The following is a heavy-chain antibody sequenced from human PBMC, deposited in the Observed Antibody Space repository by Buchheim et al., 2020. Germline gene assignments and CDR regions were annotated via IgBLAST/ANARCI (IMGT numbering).Heavy chain of an antibody. D-gene: IGHD2-15*01. J-gene: IGHJ6*02. V-gene: IGHV4-34*01. CDR2: INHSGNT. Sequence: QVQLQQWGAGLLKPSETLSLTCAVYGGSFSGYYWNWIRQPPGKGLEWIGEINHSGNTNYNPSLKSRVTISVDTSKNQFSLRLSSVTAADTAVYYCARVNGGGYQAMDVWGQGTT. CDR3: ARVNGGGYQAMDV. CDR1: GGSFSGYY.